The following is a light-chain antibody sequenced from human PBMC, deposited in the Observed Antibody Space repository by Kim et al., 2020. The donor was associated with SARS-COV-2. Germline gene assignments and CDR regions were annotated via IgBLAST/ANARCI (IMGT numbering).Light chain of an antibody. V-gene: IGKV1-27*01. Sequence: IQMTQSPSSLSATVGDRVTIACRASQYISEYVAWYQQKPGKAPKLLIYGASILMSGLPARFRGSGSGTDFTLTINNLQPDDFATYHCQQYNSYPYTFGQGTKLEI. J-gene: IGKJ2*01. CDR2: GAS. CDR3: QQYNSYPYT. CDR1: QYISEY.